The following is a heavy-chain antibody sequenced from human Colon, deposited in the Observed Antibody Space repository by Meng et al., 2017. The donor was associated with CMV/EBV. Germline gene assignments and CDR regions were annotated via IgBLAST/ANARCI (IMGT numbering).Heavy chain of an antibody. CDR2: IIPFLSIV. CDR1: GTFSNYA. V-gene: IGHV1-69*10. CDR3: ARGAAAATYARNWFDP. Sequence: GTFSNYAISWVRQAPGQGLDWMGGIIPFLSIVNYAQKFRDRVTITADKSTGTAYMELSRLRSDDTAVYYCARGAAAATYARNWFDPWGQGTLVTVSS. D-gene: IGHD6-13*01. J-gene: IGHJ5*02.